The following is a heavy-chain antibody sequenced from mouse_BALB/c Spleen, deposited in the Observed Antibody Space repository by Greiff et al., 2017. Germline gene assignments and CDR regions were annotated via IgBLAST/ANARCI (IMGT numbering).Heavy chain of an antibody. CDR3: VRRPYGTGGFAY. CDR1: GFTFNTYA. CDR2: IRSKSNNYAT. D-gene: IGHD1-1*02. J-gene: IGHJ3*01. Sequence: EVKLMESGGGLVQPKGSLKLSCAASGFTFNTYAMNWVRQAPGKGLEWVARIRSKSNNYATYYADSVKDRFTISRDDSQSMLYLQMNNLKTEDTAMYYCVRRPYGTGGFAYWGQGTLVTVSA. V-gene: IGHV10-1*02.